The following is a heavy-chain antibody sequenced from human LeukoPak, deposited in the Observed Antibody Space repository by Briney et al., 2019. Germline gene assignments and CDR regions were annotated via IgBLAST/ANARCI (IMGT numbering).Heavy chain of an antibody. CDR1: GGSFSGYY. J-gene: IGHJ4*02. CDR3: ARVPWSSVTICDY. Sequence: PSETLSLTCAVYGGSFSGYYWSWIRQPPGKGLEWIGEINHSGSTNYNPSLKSRVTISVDTSKNQFSLKLSSVTAADTAVYYCARVPWSSVTICDYWGQGTLVTVSS. D-gene: IGHD2-2*01. V-gene: IGHV4-34*01. CDR2: INHSGST.